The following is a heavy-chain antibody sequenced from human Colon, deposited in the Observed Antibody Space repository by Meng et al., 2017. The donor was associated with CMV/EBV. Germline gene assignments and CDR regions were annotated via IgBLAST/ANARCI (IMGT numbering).Heavy chain of an antibody. CDR1: GYIITDYF. V-gene: IGHV1-2*02. J-gene: IGHJ3*02. CDR2: INPNSGDT. Sequence: ASVKVSCKATGYIITDYFMHWVRQAPGQGLEWMGWINPNSGDTNYAQHFQDRVIMTRDTSISTAYMDLSRLTSDDTALYYCARGGPADGFDIWGQGTMVTVSS. CDR3: ARGGPADGFDI. D-gene: IGHD6-25*01.